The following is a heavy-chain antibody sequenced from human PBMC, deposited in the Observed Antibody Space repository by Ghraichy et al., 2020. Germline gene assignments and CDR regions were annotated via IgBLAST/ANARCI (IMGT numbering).Heavy chain of an antibody. V-gene: IGHV4-31*03. D-gene: IGHD5-12*01. CDR2: IYYSGST. J-gene: IGHJ6*03. CDR3: AREAFYIVAETYYYYYMDV. CDR1: GGSISSGGYY. Sequence: SETLSLTCTVSGGSISSGGYYWSWIRQHPGKGLEWIGYIYYSGSTYYNPSLKSRVTISVDTSKNQFSLKLSSVTAADTAVYYCAREAFYIVAETYYYYYMDVWGKGTTVTVSS.